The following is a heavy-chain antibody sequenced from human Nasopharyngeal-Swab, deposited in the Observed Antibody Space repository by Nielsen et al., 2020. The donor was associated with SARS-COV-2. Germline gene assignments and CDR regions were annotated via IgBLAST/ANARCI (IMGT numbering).Heavy chain of an antibody. D-gene: IGHD6-13*01. J-gene: IGHJ4*02. V-gene: IGHV4-39*07. Sequence: WIRPPPGKGLEWIGSIYYSGSTYYNPSLKSRVTISVDTSKNQFSLKLSSVTAADTAVYYCARDGYSSSQTLDYWGQGTLVTVSS. CDR2: IYYSGST. CDR3: ARDGYSSSQTLDY.